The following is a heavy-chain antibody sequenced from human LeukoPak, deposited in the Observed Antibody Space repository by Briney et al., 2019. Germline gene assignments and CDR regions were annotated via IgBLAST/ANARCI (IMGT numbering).Heavy chain of an antibody. D-gene: IGHD6-19*01. V-gene: IGHV4-4*02. CDR1: GGSISSSNW. CDR3: ARSATSVGQWLVLFRY. J-gene: IGHJ4*02. Sequence: ASETPSLTCTVSGGSISSSNWWSWVRQPPGKGLEWIGEIYHSGSTNYNPSLKSRVTISVDKSKNQFSLKLSSVTAADTAVYYCARSATSVGQWLVLFRYWGQGTLVTVSS. CDR2: IYHSGST.